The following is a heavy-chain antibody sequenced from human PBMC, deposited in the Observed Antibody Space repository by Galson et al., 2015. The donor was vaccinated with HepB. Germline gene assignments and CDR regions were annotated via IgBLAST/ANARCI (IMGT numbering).Heavy chain of an antibody. CDR2: INPSGGST. CDR3: ARDISSSWYRGSYGMDV. D-gene: IGHD6-13*01. CDR1: GYTFTSYY. V-gene: IGHV1-46*01. J-gene: IGHJ6*02. Sequence: SVKVSCKASGYTFTSYYMHWVRQAPGQGLEWMGIINPSGGSTSYAQKFQGRVTMTRDTSTSTVYMELSSLRSEDTAVYYCARDISSSWYRGSYGMDVWGQGTTVTVSS.